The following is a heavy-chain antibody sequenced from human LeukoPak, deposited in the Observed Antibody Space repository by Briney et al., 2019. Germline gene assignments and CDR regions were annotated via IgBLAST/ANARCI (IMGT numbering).Heavy chain of an antibody. D-gene: IGHD6-19*01. CDR1: GGSISSYY. V-gene: IGHV4-59*01. J-gene: IGHJ3*02. CDR2: IYYSGST. Sequence: SETLSLTCTVSGGSISSYYWSWIRQPPGKGLEWIGYIYYSGSTNYNPSLKSRVTISVDTSKNQSSLKLSSVTAADTAVYYCARALGAVAFDIWGQGTMVTVSS. CDR3: ARALGAVAFDI.